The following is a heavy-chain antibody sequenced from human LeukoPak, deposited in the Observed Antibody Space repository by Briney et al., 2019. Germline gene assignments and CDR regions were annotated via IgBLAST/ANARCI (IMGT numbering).Heavy chain of an antibody. D-gene: IGHD1-26*01. CDR3: ARGVGTTRGTFDY. Sequence: GKSLRLSCAASGFTFSRCGMHWVRQAPGKGLEWVTTISFDGSNKYYADSVKGRFTISRDNSKNALYLQMNSLRAEDSALYYCARGVGTTRGTFDYWGQGTLVTVSS. CDR2: ISFDGSNK. J-gene: IGHJ4*02. CDR1: GFTFSRCG. V-gene: IGHV3-30*03.